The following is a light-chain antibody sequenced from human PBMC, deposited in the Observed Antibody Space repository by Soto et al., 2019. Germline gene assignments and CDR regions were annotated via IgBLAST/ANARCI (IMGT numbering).Light chain of an antibody. V-gene: IGKV3-20*01. J-gene: IGKJ5*01. CDR1: QSVSSTY. Sequence: EIVWTQSPGTLSLSPGERATLFCRASQSVSSTYLAWYQRKPGQAPRLLIYGASSRATGIPDRFSGSGSGTDFTLTISRLEPEDFAVYYCQQYGNSPFTFGQGTRLEIK. CDR2: GAS. CDR3: QQYGNSPFT.